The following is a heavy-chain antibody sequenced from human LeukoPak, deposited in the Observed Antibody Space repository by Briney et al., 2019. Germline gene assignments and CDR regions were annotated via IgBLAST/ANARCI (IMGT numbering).Heavy chain of an antibody. D-gene: IGHD6-13*01. CDR2: IHSTSSPI. CDR3: GRGGSTGSWFNY. CDR1: GFTFSSFS. Sequence: GGSLRLSCAASGFTFSSFSMTWVRQAPGKGLEWISYIHSTSSPIYYADSVKGRFTVSRDNAKNSLYLQMNSPRAEDTAVYYCGRGGSTGSWFNYWGQGTLVTVSS. J-gene: IGHJ4*02. V-gene: IGHV3-48*01.